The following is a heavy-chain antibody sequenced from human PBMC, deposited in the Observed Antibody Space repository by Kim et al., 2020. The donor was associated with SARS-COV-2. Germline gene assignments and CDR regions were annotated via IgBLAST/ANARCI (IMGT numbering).Heavy chain of an antibody. CDR3: ARSLGPFDY. D-gene: IGHD1-26*01. Sequence: SNIYYADSVKGRFTISRDNAKNSLYLQMNSLRAEDTAVYYCARSLGPFDYWGQGTLVTVSS. J-gene: IGHJ4*02. V-gene: IGHV3-11*01. CDR2: SNI.